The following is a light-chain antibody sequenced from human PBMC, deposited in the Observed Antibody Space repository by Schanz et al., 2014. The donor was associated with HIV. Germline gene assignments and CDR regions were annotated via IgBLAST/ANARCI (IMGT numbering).Light chain of an antibody. CDR2: GAS. CDR1: QSVSSS. Sequence: EIVLTQSPATLSLSPGERATLSCRASQSVSSSVAWYQQKPGQAPRLLIFGASNRATGIPDRFSGSESGTDFTLTISRVEAEDYAVYYCQQYDSPPWTFGQGTKVEVK. V-gene: IGKV3-20*01. CDR3: QQYDSPPWT. J-gene: IGKJ1*01.